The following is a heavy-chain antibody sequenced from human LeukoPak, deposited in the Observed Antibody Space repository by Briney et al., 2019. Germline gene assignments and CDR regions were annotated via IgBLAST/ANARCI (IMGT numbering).Heavy chain of an antibody. J-gene: IGHJ4*02. CDR1: GGSVSSGSYY. CDR2: INYSGST. D-gene: IGHD4-17*01. Sequence: SETLSLTCTVSGGSVSSGSYYWSWIRQPPGKGQEWIGYINYSGSTNYNPSLKSRVTISVDTSKNQFSLKLSSVTAADTAVYYCARQNHDHGDYTVDYWGQGTLVTVSS. V-gene: IGHV4-61*01. CDR3: ARQNHDHGDYTVDY.